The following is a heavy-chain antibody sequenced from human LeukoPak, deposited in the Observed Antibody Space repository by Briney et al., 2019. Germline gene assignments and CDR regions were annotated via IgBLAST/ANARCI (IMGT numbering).Heavy chain of an antibody. CDR2: INSGSTYT. Sequence: GGSLRLSCAASGFTFSSYMMNWVRQAPGKGLEWVSSINSGSTYTYYTESVKGRFTISRDNAKNSLYLQMNSLRAEDTAVYYCATSEGADYYDSSGYYTHDYWGQGTLVTVSS. CDR1: GFTFSSYM. D-gene: IGHD3-22*01. J-gene: IGHJ4*02. CDR3: ATSEGADYYDSSGYYTHDY. V-gene: IGHV3-21*01.